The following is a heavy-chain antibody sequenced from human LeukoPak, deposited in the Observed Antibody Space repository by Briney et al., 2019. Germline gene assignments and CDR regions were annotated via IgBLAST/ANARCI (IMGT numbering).Heavy chain of an antibody. D-gene: IGHD6-19*01. V-gene: IGHV4-61*02. CDR1: GGSISSGSYY. Sequence: SETLSLTCTVSGGSISSGSYYWSWIRQPAGKGLEWIGRIYTGGSTNYNPSLKSRVTISVDTSKNQFSLKLSSVTAADTAVYSCARTHSSGWSGSYWYFDLWGRGTLVTVSS. CDR3: ARTHSSGWSGSYWYFDL. J-gene: IGHJ2*01. CDR2: IYTGGST.